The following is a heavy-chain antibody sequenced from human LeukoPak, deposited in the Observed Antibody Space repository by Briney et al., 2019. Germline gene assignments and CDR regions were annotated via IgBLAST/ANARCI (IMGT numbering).Heavy chain of an antibody. D-gene: IGHD3-3*01. CDR3: ARGRLGFLEWLLSGGGIDY. V-gene: IGHV1-2*06. Sequence: ASVKVSCKASGYTFTGYYMHWVRQVPGQGLEWMGRINPNSGGTNYAQKFQGRVTMTRDTSISTAYMELSRLRSDDTAVYYCARGRLGFLEWLLSGGGIDYWGQGTLVIVSS. CDR1: GYTFTGYY. CDR2: INPNSGGT. J-gene: IGHJ4*02.